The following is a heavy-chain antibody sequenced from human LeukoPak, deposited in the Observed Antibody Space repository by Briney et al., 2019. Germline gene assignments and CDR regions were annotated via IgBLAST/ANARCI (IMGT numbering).Heavy chain of an antibody. V-gene: IGHV1-2*06. CDR2: INPNSGGT. J-gene: IGHJ4*02. CDR3: ARYYYGSGSYPPNLDY. D-gene: IGHD3-10*01. Sequence: ASVKVSCKVSGYTFTGYYMHWVRQAPGQGLEWMGRINPNSGGTNYAQKFQGRVTMTRDTSISTAYMELSRLRSDDTAVYYCARYYYGSGSYPPNLDYWGQGTLVTVSS. CDR1: GYTFTGYY.